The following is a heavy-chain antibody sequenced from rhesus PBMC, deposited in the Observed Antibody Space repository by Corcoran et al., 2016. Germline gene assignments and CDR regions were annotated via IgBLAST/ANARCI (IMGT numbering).Heavy chain of an antibody. CDR2: SSGSGGST. Sequence: QLQLQESGPGLVKPSETLSITCAVSGGSISSNYWSWIRQPPGKGLEWIDRSSGSGGSTHNNPSLKRRVTMSTDTSKNQFALKLSSETAAETAGYSGARLSAHSLDVWGRGVLVTVSS. J-gene: IGHJ5-2*02. CDR3: ARLSAHSLDV. CDR1: GGSISSNY. V-gene: IGHV4-173*01.